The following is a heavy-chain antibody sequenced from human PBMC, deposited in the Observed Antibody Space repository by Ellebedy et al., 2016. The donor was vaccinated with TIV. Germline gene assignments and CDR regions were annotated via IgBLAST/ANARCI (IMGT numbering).Heavy chain of an antibody. J-gene: IGHJ4*02. D-gene: IGHD2-15*01. CDR3: ARGYCSGGSCRPFDY. Sequence: ASVKVSCKASGGSFSTYGLNWVRQAPGQGLEWMGRTIPPFDTTNYAQRFKGRVTITADKSPGTADMELSSLRSEDTAVYYCARGYCSGGSCRPFDYWGQGTLVTVSS. CDR2: TIPPFDTT. CDR1: GGSFSTYG. V-gene: IGHV1-69*06.